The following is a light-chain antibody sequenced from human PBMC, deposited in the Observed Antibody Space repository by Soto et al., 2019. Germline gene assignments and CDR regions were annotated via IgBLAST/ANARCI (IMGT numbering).Light chain of an antibody. V-gene: IGKV3-15*01. CDR2: GAS. CDR1: QTISGT. CDR3: QHYVTSSIT. Sequence: EIVTTHSPATLSVSPGGRATLSCRASQTISGTLAWYQQKPGQAPRLLIHGASTRAPGFPDRISGGGSGTDFTLTISRLEPEDFAVYYCQHYVTSSITFGQRTRLEIK. J-gene: IGKJ5*01.